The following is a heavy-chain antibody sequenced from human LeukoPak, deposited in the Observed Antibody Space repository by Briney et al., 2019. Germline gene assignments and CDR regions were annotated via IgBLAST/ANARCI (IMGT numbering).Heavy chain of an antibody. Sequence: GASVTVSCTASGYTFTSYDINWVRQAPGQGLEWMGWMNPNIGNTGYAQKCQGRVTMTRNTSISTGYMELSSLRSEDTAVYYCARLTGTIDYWGHGSLVTVSS. CDR1: GYTFTSYD. J-gene: IGHJ4*01. CDR2: MNPNIGNT. CDR3: ARLTGTIDY. V-gene: IGHV1-8*01. D-gene: IGHD1-20*01.